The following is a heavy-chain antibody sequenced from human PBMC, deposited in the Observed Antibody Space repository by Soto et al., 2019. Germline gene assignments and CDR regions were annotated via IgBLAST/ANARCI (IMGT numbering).Heavy chain of an antibody. J-gene: IGHJ6*02. CDR2: IYYSGST. D-gene: IGHD3-10*01. V-gene: IGHV4-31*03. Sequence: QVQLQESGPGLVKPSQTLSLTCTVSGGSISSGGYYWSWIRQHPGKGLEWIGYIYYSGSTYYNPSLKSRVTISVDTSKNQFSLKLSSVTAADTAVYYCARDERLNYYGSGSYYNGTPYYYYGMDVWGQGTTVTVSS. CDR3: ARDERLNYYGSGSYYNGTPYYYYGMDV. CDR1: GGSISSGGYY.